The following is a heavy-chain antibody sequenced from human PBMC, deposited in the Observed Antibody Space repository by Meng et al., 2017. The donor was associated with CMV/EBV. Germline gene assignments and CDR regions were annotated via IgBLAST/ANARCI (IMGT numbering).Heavy chain of an antibody. D-gene: IGHD6-13*01. J-gene: IGHJ4*02. Sequence: QVQPQQWGAGLVKPSETLSLTCAVYGGSFSGYYWSWIRQPPGKGLEWIGEINHSGSTNYNPSLKSRVTLSVDTSKNQFSLKLSSVTAADTAVYYCAGGIAAAGTRYFDYWGQGTLVTVSS. CDR1: GGSFSGYY. V-gene: IGHV4-34*01. CDR2: INHSGST. CDR3: AGGIAAAGTRYFDY.